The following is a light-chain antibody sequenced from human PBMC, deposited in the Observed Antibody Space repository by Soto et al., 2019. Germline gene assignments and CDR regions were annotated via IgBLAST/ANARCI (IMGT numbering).Light chain of an antibody. CDR2: KAS. V-gene: IGKV1-5*03. Sequence: IQMTQSPSTLSASVGDRVTITCRASQSISSWLAWYQQKPGKAPKLLIYKASSLEGGVPSRFSGSGSGTEFTLTISSLQPDDFATYYCQQYNGFTWTFGQGTKVDIK. CDR3: QQYNGFTWT. J-gene: IGKJ1*01. CDR1: QSISSW.